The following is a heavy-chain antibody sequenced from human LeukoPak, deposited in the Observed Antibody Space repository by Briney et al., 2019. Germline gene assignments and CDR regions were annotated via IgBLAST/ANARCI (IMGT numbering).Heavy chain of an antibody. J-gene: IGHJ6*03. CDR1: GFTFSSYG. CDR3: ARALRYFDWSNDYYMDV. D-gene: IGHD3-9*01. V-gene: IGHV3-30*03. Sequence: GGSLRLSCAASGFTFSSYGMHWVRQAPGKGLEWVAVISYDGSNKYYADSVKGRFTISRDNSKNTLYLQMNSLRAEDTAVYYCARALRYFDWSNDYYMDVWGKGTTVTVSS. CDR2: ISYDGSNK.